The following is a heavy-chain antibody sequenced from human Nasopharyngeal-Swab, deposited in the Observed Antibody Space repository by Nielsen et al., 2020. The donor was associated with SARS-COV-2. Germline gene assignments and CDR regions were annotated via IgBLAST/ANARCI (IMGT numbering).Heavy chain of an antibody. Sequence: ESLKISCAASGFTFSNYWMSWVRQAPGKGLEWVANIKQDGSEKYYVDSVKGRFTISRDTAKNPLYLQMNSLRAEDTSVNYCARDKGGYYYGMDVWGQGTTVTVSS. CDR3: ARDKGGYYYGMDV. CDR1: GFTFSNYW. V-gene: IGHV3-7*01. J-gene: IGHJ6*02. D-gene: IGHD2-15*01. CDR2: IKQDGSEK.